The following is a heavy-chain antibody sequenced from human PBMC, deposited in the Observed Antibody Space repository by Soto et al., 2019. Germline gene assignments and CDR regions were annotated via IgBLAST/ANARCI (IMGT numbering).Heavy chain of an antibody. CDR2: IYYSGST. J-gene: IGHJ4*02. V-gene: IGHV4-59*01. Sequence: SETLSLTCTVSGGSISSYYWSWIRQPPGKGLEWIGYIYYSGSTNYNPSLKSRVTISVDTSKNQFSLKLSSVTAADTAVYYCARAIPYYYDSSGRFDYWGQGTLVTVSS. CDR1: GGSISSYY. CDR3: ARAIPYYYDSSGRFDY. D-gene: IGHD3-22*01.